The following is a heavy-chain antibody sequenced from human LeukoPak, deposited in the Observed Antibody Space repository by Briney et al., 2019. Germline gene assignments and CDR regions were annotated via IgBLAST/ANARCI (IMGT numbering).Heavy chain of an antibody. Sequence: GGSLRLSCAASGFTFSSFSMNWVRQAPGKGLEWVSAISGSGGSTYYADSVKGRFTISRDNSKNTLYLQMNSLRAEDTAVYYCAKSEVVVAAIDYWGQGTLVTVSS. CDR2: ISGSGGST. J-gene: IGHJ4*02. V-gene: IGHV3-23*01. CDR1: GFTFSSFS. CDR3: AKSEVVVAAIDY. D-gene: IGHD2-15*01.